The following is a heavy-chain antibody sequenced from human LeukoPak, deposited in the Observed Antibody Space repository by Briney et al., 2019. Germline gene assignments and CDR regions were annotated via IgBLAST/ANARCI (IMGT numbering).Heavy chain of an antibody. Sequence: SETLSLTCTVSGGSITSRHYWGWIRQSPGQGLEWIGSTSHSDSPYYNPSLESRVTISVDTSKNEFSLKVSSVTAADTAVYYCARVDYSSLAENYYYYYYMDVWGKGTTVTVSS. D-gene: IGHD6-6*01. V-gene: IGHV4-38-2*02. CDR3: ARVDYSSLAENYYYYYYMDV. CDR1: GGSITSRHY. CDR2: TSHSDSP. J-gene: IGHJ6*03.